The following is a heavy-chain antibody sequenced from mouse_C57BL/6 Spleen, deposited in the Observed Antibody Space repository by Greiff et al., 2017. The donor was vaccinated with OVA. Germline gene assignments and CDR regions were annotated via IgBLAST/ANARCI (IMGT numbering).Heavy chain of an antibody. CDR2: ISDGGSYT. D-gene: IGHD2-1*01. CDR3: AREDYGNYPDY. Sequence: EVQGVESGGGLVKPGGSLKLSCAASGFTFSSYAMSWVRQTPEKRLEWVATISDGGSYTYYPDNVKGRFTISRDNAKNNLYLQMSHLKSEDTAMYYCAREDYGNYPDYWGQGTTLTVSS. V-gene: IGHV5-4*01. CDR1: GFTFSSYA. J-gene: IGHJ2*01.